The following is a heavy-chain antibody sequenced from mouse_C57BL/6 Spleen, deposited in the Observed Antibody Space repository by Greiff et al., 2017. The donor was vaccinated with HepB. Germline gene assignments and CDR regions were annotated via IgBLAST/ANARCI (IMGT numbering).Heavy chain of an antibody. CDR2: IDPSDSET. Sequence: QVQLQQPGAELVKPGSSVKLSCKASGYTFTSYWMHWVKQRPIQGLEWIGNIDPSDSETHYNQKFKDKATLTVDKSSSTAYMQLSSLTSEDSAVYYCARGDTTVGDPLDYWGQGTTLTVSS. V-gene: IGHV1-52*01. CDR3: ARGDTTVGDPLDY. D-gene: IGHD1-1*01. CDR1: GYTFTSYW. J-gene: IGHJ2*01.